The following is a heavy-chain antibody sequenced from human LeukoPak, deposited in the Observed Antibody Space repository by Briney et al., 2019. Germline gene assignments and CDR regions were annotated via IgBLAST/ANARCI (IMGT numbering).Heavy chain of an antibody. CDR1: GFTFSSYG. CDR3: AKAMYVNWFDAFDL. CDR2: TSGIGSST. Sequence: GGSLRLSCAASGFTFSSYGMSWVRQAPGKGREWVSGTSGIGSSTYYADSVKGRFTISRDNSKNTVYLQMNSLRADDTAVYYCAKAMYVNWFDAFDLWGQGTMVTVSS. V-gene: IGHV3-23*01. D-gene: IGHD2-8*01. J-gene: IGHJ3*01.